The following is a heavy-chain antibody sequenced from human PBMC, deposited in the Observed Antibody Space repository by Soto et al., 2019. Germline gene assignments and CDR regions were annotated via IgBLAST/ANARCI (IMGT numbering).Heavy chain of an antibody. Sequence: QVQLVQSGAEVKKPGSSVKVSCKASGGTFSSYAISWVRQAPGQGLEWMGGIIPIFGTANYAQKFQGRVTITADEYTSTAYMELSSLRSEDTAVYYCARDRGYCSSTSCYGWAGGYYYYGMDVWGQGTTVTVSS. V-gene: IGHV1-69*01. CDR1: GGTFSSYA. CDR3: ARDRGYCSSTSCYGWAGGYYYYGMDV. D-gene: IGHD2-2*01. CDR2: IIPIFGTA. J-gene: IGHJ6*02.